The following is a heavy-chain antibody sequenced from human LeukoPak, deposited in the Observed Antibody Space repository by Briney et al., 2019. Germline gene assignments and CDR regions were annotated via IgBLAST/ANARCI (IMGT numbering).Heavy chain of an antibody. CDR3: ARRAGAYSHPYDY. CDR1: GFTFSNYG. D-gene: IGHD4/OR15-4a*01. J-gene: IGHJ4*02. V-gene: IGHV3-53*01. CDR2: IYSDNT. Sequence: PGGSLRLSCAASGFTFSNYGMSWVRQAPGKGLEWVSFIYSDNTHYSDSVKGRLTISRDNSKNTLYLQMNSLRAEDTAVYYCARRAGAYSHPYDYWGQGTLVTVSS.